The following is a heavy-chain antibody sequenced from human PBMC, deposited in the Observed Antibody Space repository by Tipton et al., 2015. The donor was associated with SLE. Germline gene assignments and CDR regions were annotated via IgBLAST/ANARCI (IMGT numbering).Heavy chain of an antibody. D-gene: IGHD2-21*01. CDR3: ARETLACGGDCNDY. CDR2: INSAGFTR. J-gene: IGHJ4*02. V-gene: IGHV3-48*03. CDR1: GFTFSNYE. Sequence: SLRLSCAASGFTFSNYEFKWVRQAPGEGLEWVSYINSAGFTRYPDSVRGRFTISRDNTRKSGHLQMNSLRGDDTAVYYCARETLACGGDCNDYWGQGTLVTVSS.